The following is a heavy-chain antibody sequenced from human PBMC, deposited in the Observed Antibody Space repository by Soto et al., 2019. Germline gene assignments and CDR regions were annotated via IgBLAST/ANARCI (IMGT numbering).Heavy chain of an antibody. Sequence: ASVKVSCKASGYTFTIYGINWVRQAPGRGLEWMGWINPGNGNTNYSQQFQGRVIIDRDTSASTAYMELSSLRSEDTAVYYCARGGYFDSSNYLAYWGLGTLVTVSS. CDR3: ARGGYFDSSNYLAY. J-gene: IGHJ4*02. D-gene: IGHD3-22*01. V-gene: IGHV1-3*01. CDR1: GYTFTIYG. CDR2: INPGNGNT.